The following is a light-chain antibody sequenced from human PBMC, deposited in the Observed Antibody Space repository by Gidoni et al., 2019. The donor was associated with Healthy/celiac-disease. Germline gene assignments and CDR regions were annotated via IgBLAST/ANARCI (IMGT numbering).Light chain of an antibody. Sequence: DIVMTQSPDSLAVSLGERATINCKSSQSVLYSSNNKNYLAWYQQKPGQPPKLLIYWASTRESGVPDRFSGSGSGTDFTLTISSLQAEDVAVYYCQQYYSTPKTFXPXTKVXIK. CDR3: QQYYSTPKT. CDR1: QSVLYSSNNKNY. V-gene: IGKV4-1*01. J-gene: IGKJ3*01. CDR2: WAS.